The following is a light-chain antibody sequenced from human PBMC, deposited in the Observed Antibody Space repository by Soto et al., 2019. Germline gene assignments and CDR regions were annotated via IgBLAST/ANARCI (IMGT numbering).Light chain of an antibody. CDR1: QSVSSY. J-gene: IGKJ4*01. CDR3: QQRSNWLT. V-gene: IGKV3-11*01. CDR2: DAS. Sequence: EIVLTQSPATLSLSPGERATLSCRASQSVSSYLAGYQQKPGQAPRLLIYDASNRATGIPARFSGSGSGTDFPLTISSLEPEDLAVYYCQQRSNWLTFGGGTKVEI.